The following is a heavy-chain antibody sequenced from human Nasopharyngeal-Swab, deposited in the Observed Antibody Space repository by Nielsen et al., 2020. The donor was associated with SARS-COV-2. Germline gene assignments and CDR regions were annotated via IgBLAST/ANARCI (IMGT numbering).Heavy chain of an antibody. CDR2: IKPDGSGK. CDR3: GTSAWHSFDH. CDR1: GFSFANYW. Sequence: GGSLRLSCGASGFSFANYWMTWVRQTPGRGLEWVAHIKPDGSGKYYLDSLKGRFTVSRDNAKNSVYLQMSSLRAEDTALYYCGTSAWHSFDHWGQGTLVTVSS. D-gene: IGHD3-3*01. J-gene: IGHJ4*02. V-gene: IGHV3-7*02.